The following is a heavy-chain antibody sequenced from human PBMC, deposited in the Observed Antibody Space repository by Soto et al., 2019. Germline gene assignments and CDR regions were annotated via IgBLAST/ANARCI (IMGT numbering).Heavy chain of an antibody. D-gene: IGHD3-3*01. CDR3: ARDPTYYDFWSGPRGSGYFDY. CDR1: GFTFSSYA. V-gene: IGHV3-30-3*01. CDR2: ISYDGSNK. Sequence: PGVSLRLSCSASGFTFSSYAMHWVRQAPGKGLEWVAVISYDGSNKYYADSVKGRFTISRDNSKNTLYLQMNSLRAEDTAVYYCARDPTYYDFWSGPRGSGYFDYWGQGTLVTVSS. J-gene: IGHJ4*02.